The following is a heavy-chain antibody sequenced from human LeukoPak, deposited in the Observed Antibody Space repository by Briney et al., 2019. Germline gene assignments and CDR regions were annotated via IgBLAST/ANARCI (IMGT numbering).Heavy chain of an antibody. Sequence: GGSLRLSCSASGFTFSSYPIHWVRQAPGKGLEYVTAISSDGKTAYCADSVKGRFTISRDNSKNTVFLQMSSLSAEDSAVYYCVKARGYCSTSSCFLEYWGQGTLVTVSS. CDR1: GFTFSSYP. J-gene: IGHJ4*02. CDR3: VKARGYCSTSSCFLEY. V-gene: IGHV3-64D*06. CDR2: ISSDGKTA. D-gene: IGHD2-2*01.